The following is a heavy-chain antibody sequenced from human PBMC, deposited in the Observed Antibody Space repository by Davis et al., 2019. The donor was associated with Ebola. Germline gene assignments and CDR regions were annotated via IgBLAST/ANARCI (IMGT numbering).Heavy chain of an antibody. V-gene: IGHV1-18*01. CDR1: GYTFSSYG. CDR3: ARTSIVGSTTTASDI. Sequence: ASVKVSCKTSGYTFSSYGISWVRQAPGQGLEWMGWISAYNGNTNYAQILQGRVTMTTNTSTGTAYMELRSLGSDDTAVYFCARTSIVGSTTTASDIWGQGTKVTVSS. CDR2: ISAYNGNT. D-gene: IGHD1-26*01. J-gene: IGHJ3*02.